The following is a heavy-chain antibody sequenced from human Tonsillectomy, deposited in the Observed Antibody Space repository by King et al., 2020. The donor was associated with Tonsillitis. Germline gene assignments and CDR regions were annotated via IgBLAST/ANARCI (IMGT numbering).Heavy chain of an antibody. D-gene: IGHD2-15*01. V-gene: IGHV3-30*18. CDR3: AKDGIVLSDWYFDL. J-gene: IGHJ2*01. Sequence: VQLVESGGGVVQPGRSLRLSCVASGFTFSNYGMHWVRQAPGKGLEWVALIAYDASYENYADSVKGRFAISRDNSKNTLYLEMNSLRVEDTAVYYCAKDGIVLSDWYFDLWGRGTLVTVSS. CDR1: GFTFSNYG. CDR2: IAYDASYE.